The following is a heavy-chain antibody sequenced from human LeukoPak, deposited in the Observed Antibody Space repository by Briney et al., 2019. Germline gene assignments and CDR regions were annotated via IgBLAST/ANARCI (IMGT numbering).Heavy chain of an antibody. J-gene: IGHJ6*03. CDR2: ISGSGGST. V-gene: IGHV3-23*01. Sequence: GGSLRLSCAVSGFTFSSYGMSWVRQAPGKGLEWVSAISGSGGSTYYADSVKGRFTISRDNSKNTLYLQMNSLRAEDTAIYYCAKNGDRGAYCSGGSCYPYYYYNMDVWGKGTTVTISS. D-gene: IGHD2-15*01. CDR3: AKNGDRGAYCSGGSCYPYYYYNMDV. CDR1: GFTFSSYG.